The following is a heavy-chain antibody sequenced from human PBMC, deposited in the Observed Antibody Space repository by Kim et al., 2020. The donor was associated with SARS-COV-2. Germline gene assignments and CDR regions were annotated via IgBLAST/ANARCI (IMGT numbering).Heavy chain of an antibody. CDR2: ISWNSGSI. CDR3: AKDPIAGYYDTGGMDV. V-gene: IGHV3-9*01. J-gene: IGHJ6*02. CDR1: GFTFDDYA. D-gene: IGHD3-22*01. Sequence: GGSLRLFCAASGFTFDDYAMHWVRQAPGKGLEWVSGISWNSGSIGYADSVKGRFTISRDNAKNSLYLQMNSLRAEDTALYYCAKDPIAGYYDTGGMDVWGQGTTVTVSS.